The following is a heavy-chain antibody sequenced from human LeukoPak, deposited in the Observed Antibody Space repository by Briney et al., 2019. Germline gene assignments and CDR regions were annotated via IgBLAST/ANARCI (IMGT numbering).Heavy chain of an antibody. CDR3: TRDILRDFDH. CDR2: INPNSGGT. V-gene: IGHV1-2*02. J-gene: IGHJ4*02. Sequence: APVKVSCKASGYTFTGYYIHWVRQAPGQGLEWMGWINPNSGGTNYAQKFQGRVTMTRDTSISTAYMELSRLRSDDTAVYYCTRDILRDFDHWSQGTLVTVSS. CDR1: GYTFTGYY. D-gene: IGHD3-3*01.